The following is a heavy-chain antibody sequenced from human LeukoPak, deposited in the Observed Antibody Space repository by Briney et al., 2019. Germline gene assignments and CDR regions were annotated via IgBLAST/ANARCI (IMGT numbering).Heavy chain of an antibody. CDR2: INHSGST. D-gene: IGHD3-22*01. CDR3: ARGRPARGFYYENSQH. V-gene: IGHV4-34*01. Sequence: PSETLSLTCAVYGGSFSGYYWSWIRQPPGKGLEWIGEINHSGSTNYNPSLKSRVTISVDTCKNQFSLKLSSVTAADTAVYYCARGRPARGFYYENSQHGGRGPRVPVPS. CDR1: GGSFSGYY. J-gene: IGHJ1*01.